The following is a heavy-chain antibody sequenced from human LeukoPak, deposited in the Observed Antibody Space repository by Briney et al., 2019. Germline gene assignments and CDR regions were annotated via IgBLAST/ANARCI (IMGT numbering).Heavy chain of an antibody. Sequence: GESLKISCKDSGYRFTSSWIGWVRQMPGKGLEWMGVIYPADSDTRYSPSFEGQVTISADKSNSTAYLQWSSLKASDTAVYYCARRTATMGTVFYIGGKGTMVTASS. V-gene: IGHV5-51*01. J-gene: IGHJ3*02. D-gene: IGHD1-7*01. CDR2: IYPADSDT. CDR1: GYRFTSSW. CDR3: ARRTATMGTVFYI.